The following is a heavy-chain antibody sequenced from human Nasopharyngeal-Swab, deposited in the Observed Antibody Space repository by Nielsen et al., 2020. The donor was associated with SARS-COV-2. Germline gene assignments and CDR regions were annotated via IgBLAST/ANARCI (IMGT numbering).Heavy chain of an antibody. V-gene: IGHV4-61*02. CDR2: IYTSGST. D-gene: IGHD3-22*01. CDR3: ARDGGYYYDSSGNYAEYFQH. J-gene: IGHJ1*01. Sequence: RQAPGKGLEWIGRIYTSGSTNYNPSPKSRVTISVDTSKNQFSLKLSSVTAADTAVYYCARDGGYYYDSSGNYAEYFQHWGQGALVTVSS.